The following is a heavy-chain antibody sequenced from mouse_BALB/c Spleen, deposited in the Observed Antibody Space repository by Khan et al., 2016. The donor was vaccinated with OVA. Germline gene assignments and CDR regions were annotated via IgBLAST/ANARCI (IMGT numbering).Heavy chain of an antibody. J-gene: IGHJ1*01. CDR2: ISSGGNYT. CDR3: TRPPITTVVATSYWFFDV. D-gene: IGHD1-1*01. CDR1: GFTFNSYA. Sequence: EVQLVESGGGLVKPGGSLKLSCAASGFTFNSYAMSWVRQTPEKRLEWVATISSGGNYTYYPDSVKGRFTISSVNAKNTLYLQMSSLRSEDTAMYYCTRPPITTVVATSYWFFDVWGAGTTVTVSS. V-gene: IGHV5-9-3*01.